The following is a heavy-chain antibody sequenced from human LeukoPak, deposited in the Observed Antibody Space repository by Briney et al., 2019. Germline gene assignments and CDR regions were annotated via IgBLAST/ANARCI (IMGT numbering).Heavy chain of an antibody. V-gene: IGHV3-23*01. CDR3: AKSVQLLWFGESSPGY. Sequence: GGSLRLSCAASGFTFSNFAMSWVRQAPGKGLEWVSAISGSGGSTYYADSVKGRFTISRDNSKNTLYLQMNSLRAEDTAVYYCAKSVQLLWFGESSPGYWGQGTLATVSS. CDR1: GFTFSNFA. J-gene: IGHJ4*02. D-gene: IGHD3-10*01. CDR2: ISGSGGST.